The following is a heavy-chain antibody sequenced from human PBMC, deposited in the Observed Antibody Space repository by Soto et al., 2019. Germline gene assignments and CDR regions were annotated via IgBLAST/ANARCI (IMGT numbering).Heavy chain of an antibody. Sequence: PGGSLRLSCAASGFTVSSNYMSWVRQAPGKGLEWVSVIYSGGSTYYADSVKGRLTISRDNSKNTLYLQMNSLRAEDTAVYYCARAGVDTASYGMDVWGQGTTVTVSS. V-gene: IGHV3-53*01. CDR2: IYSGGST. CDR1: GFTVSSNY. D-gene: IGHD5-18*01. J-gene: IGHJ6*02. CDR3: ARAGVDTASYGMDV.